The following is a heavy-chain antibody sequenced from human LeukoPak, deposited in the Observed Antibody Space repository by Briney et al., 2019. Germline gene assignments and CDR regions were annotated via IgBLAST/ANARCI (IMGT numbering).Heavy chain of an antibody. D-gene: IGHD3-22*01. CDR3: SGLYYDSSGYYQICYFDY. V-gene: IGHV4-39*01. J-gene: IGHJ4*02. CDR1: GGSISSSSYY. CDR2: IFYSGST. Sequence: SETLSLTCTVSGGSISSSSYYWGWIRQPPGKGLEWIGSIFYSGSTYYNPSLKSRVTISVDTSKNQFSLNLSSVTAADTAVYYCSGLYYDSSGYYQICYFDYWGQGTLVTVSS.